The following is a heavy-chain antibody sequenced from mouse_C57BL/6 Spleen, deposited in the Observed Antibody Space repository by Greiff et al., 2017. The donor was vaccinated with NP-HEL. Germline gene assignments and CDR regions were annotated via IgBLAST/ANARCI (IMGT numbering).Heavy chain of an antibody. CDR1: GYTFPSYW. CDR2: IDPSDSYT. CDR3: ARIRYYAMDY. V-gene: IGHV1-50*01. Sequence: QVQLQQPGAELVKPGASVKLSCKASGYTFPSYWMQWVKQRPGQGLEWIGEIDPSDSYTNYNQKFKGKATFTVDTSSSTAYMQLSSLTSEDAAVYYWARIRYYAMDYWGQGTSVTVSS. J-gene: IGHJ4*01.